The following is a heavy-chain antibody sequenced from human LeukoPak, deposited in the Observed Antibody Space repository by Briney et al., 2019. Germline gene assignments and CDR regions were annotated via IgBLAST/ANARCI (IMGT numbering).Heavy chain of an antibody. CDR2: IRSGGST. CDR3: AKDLPRNYYDSSGYYGAFDY. D-gene: IGHD3-22*01. J-gene: IGHJ4*02. Sequence: GGSLRLSCVSSGFTFRSHAMSWVRQAPGKGLEWVSVIRSGGSTVYADSVKGRFTISRDNSKNTLYLQMNSLRAEDTAVYYCAKDLPRNYYDSSGYYGAFDYWGQGTLVTVSS. V-gene: IGHV3-23*01. CDR1: GFTFRSHA.